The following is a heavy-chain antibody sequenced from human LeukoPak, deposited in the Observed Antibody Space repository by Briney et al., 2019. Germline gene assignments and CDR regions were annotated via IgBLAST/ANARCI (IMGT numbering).Heavy chain of an antibody. Sequence: SETLSLTCTVSGGSISSSGYYWDWICQPPGKGLEWIGNIYYGGSTYYNPSLKSRVTISVDTSKNQFSLKLSSVTAADTAVYYCARRSTRYDILTGYSLYIFDYWGQGTLVTVSS. CDR2: IYYGGST. CDR3: ARRSTRYDILTGYSLYIFDY. J-gene: IGHJ4*02. D-gene: IGHD3-9*01. CDR1: GGSISSSGYY. V-gene: IGHV4-39*07.